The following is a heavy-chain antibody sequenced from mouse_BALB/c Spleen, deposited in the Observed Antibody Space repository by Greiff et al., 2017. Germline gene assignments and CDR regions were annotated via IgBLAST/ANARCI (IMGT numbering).Heavy chain of an antibody. CDR2: ISYSGST. D-gene: IGHD1-1*01. V-gene: IGHV3-2*02. Sequence: EVKLVESGPGLVKPSQSLSLTCTVTGYSITSDYAWNWIRQFPGNKLEWMGYISYSGSTSYNPSLKSRISITRDTSKNQFFLQLNSVTTEDTATYYCARSGYYGSSYVFAYWGQGTLVTVSA. CDR1: GYSITSDYA. J-gene: IGHJ3*01. CDR3: ARSGYYGSSYVFAY.